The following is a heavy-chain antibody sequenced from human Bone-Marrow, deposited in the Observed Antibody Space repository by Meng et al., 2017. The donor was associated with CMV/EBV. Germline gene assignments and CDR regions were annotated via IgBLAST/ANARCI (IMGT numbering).Heavy chain of an antibody. D-gene: IGHD1-14*01. J-gene: IGHJ4*02. V-gene: IGHV3-23*01. CDR2: ISQSGDAT. CDR3: GRSNHFDY. Sequence: EVQLFESGGGLVQPGGSLRLPCAASGFTFSNYAMNWVRQAPGKGLEWVSTISQSGDATYYADSVQGRFTISRDNSKNTLFLQMNSLRADDTAVYYCGRSNHFDYWGQGTLVTVSS. CDR1: GFTFSNYA.